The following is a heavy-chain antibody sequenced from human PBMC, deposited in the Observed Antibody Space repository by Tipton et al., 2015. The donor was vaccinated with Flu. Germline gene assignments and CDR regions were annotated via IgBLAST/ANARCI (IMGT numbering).Heavy chain of an antibody. CDR2: TRDKANSYTT. V-gene: IGHV3-72*01. D-gene: IGHD4-17*01. Sequence: SLRLSCAASGLTFSDHYMDWVRQAPGKGLEWVGRTRDKANSYTTEYAASVKGRFTISRDDSNSVAYLQMNSLKTEDTAVYYCTRRRGFYGDYGPDYGMDVWGQGTTVTVSS. CDR3: TRRRGFYGDYGPDYGMDV. J-gene: IGHJ6*02. CDR1: GLTFSDHY.